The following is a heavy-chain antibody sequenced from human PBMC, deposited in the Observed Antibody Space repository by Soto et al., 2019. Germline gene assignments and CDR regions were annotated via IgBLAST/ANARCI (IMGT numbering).Heavy chain of an antibody. CDR2: IDPSDSYT. Sequence: EVQLVQSGAEVKKPGESLRISCEGSGYRFSNYWISWVRQMPGIGLEWMGRIDPSDSYTTYNPSVQGHVTISTDESXXXXXXXXXXXXXXXXXXXXXXXXXRSGVRVFEYWGQGTLVTVSS. D-gene: IGHD6-25*01. CDR1: GYRFSNYW. CDR3: XXXXRSGVRVFEY. J-gene: IGHJ4*02. V-gene: IGHV5-10-1*01.